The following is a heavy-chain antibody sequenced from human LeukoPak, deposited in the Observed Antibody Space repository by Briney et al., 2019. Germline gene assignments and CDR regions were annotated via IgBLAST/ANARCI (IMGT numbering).Heavy chain of an antibody. D-gene: IGHD3-10*01. CDR1: GYTFTSYD. CDR2: MNPNSGNT. V-gene: IGHV1-8*01. Sequence: ASVKVSCKASGYTFTSYDINWVRQATGQGLEWMGWMNPNSGNTGYAQKFQGRVTMTRNTSISTAYMELSSLRSEDTAVYFCARGIYGSGSYYGHYWGQGTLVTVSS. J-gene: IGHJ4*02. CDR3: ARGIYGSGSYYGHY.